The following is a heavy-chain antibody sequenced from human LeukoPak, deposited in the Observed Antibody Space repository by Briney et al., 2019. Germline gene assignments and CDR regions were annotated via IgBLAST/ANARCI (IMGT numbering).Heavy chain of an antibody. CDR2: ISTNSSYI. J-gene: IGHJ4*02. V-gene: IGHV3-21*01. Sequence: NPGGSLRLSCAASGVTFSSYSMNWVRQAPGEGLEWVSSISTNSSYIYYTDSVQGRSTISRDNAQTPLYLQMNSLRAEDTAVYYCARDSDIVPGSKSHFDYWGQGTLVTVSS. D-gene: IGHD3-9*01. CDR1: GVTFSSYS. CDR3: ARDSDIVPGSKSHFDY.